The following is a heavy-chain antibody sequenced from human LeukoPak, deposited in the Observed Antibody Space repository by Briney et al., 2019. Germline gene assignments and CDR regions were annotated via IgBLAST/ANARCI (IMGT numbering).Heavy chain of an antibody. CDR2: IRSKANSYAT. CDR3: TRQGNLRNYYYYYMDV. CDR1: GFTFSGSA. V-gene: IGHV3-73*01. J-gene: IGHJ6*03. Sequence: GGSLRLSCSASGFTFSGSAMRWVRQASGKGLEWVGRIRSKANSYATAYAASVKGRFTISRDDSKNTAYLQMNSLKTEDTAVYYCTRQGNLRNYYYYYMDVWGKGTTVTVSS. D-gene: IGHD4-17*01.